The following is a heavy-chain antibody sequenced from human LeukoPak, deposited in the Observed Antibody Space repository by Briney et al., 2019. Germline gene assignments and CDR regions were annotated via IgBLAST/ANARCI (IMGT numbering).Heavy chain of an antibody. J-gene: IGHJ4*02. CDR3: ARLTSYGDYRAFDY. V-gene: IGHV3-48*01. Sequence: PGGSLRLSCAASGFTFSSSSMNWVRQAPGKGVEWVSYISSSSSTIYYADSVKGRFTISRDNAKNSLYLQMNSLRGEDTAVYYCARLTSYGDYRAFDYWGQGTLVTVSS. D-gene: IGHD4-17*01. CDR1: GFTFSSSS. CDR2: ISSSSSTI.